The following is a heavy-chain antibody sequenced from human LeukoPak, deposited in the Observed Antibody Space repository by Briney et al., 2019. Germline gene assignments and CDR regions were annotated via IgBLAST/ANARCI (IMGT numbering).Heavy chain of an antibody. CDR3: ATPIAVAGTDAFDI. CDR1: GYTFTSYD. J-gene: IGHJ3*02. CDR2: MNPNSGNT. V-gene: IGHV1-8*01. Sequence: ASVKVSCKASGYTFTSYDINWVRQATGQGLEWMGWMNPNSGNTDYAQKFQGRVTMTRNTSISTAYMELSSLRSEDTAVYYCATPIAVAGTDAFDIWGQGTMVTVSS. D-gene: IGHD6-19*01.